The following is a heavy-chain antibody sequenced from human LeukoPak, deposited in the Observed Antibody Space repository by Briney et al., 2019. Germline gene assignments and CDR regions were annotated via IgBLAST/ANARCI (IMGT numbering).Heavy chain of an antibody. J-gene: IGHJ4*02. CDR2: IYYSGST. CDR1: SGSINSYY. CDR3: ARVSRSSSWSRGRGYFDY. Sequence: SETLSLTCTVSSGSINSYYWSWIRQPAGKGLEWIGYIYYSGSTNYNPSLKSRVTISVDTSKNQFSLKLSSVTAADTAVYYCARVSRSSSWSRGRGYFDYWGQGTLVTVSS. V-gene: IGHV4-59*01. D-gene: IGHD6-13*01.